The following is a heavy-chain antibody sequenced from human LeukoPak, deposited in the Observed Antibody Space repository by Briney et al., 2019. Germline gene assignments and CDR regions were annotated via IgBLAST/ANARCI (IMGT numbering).Heavy chain of an antibody. CDR2: IYTSGST. V-gene: IGHV4-4*07. CDR1: GGSISSYY. J-gene: IGHJ3*02. D-gene: IGHD3-3*01. Sequence: SETLSLTCTVSGGSISSYYWSWIRQPAGKGLEWIGRIYTSGSTNYNPSLKSRVTMSVDTSKNQFSLKLSSVTAADTAVYYCARDTSIFGVAFDAFDIWGQGTTVTVSS. CDR3: ARDTSIFGVAFDAFDI.